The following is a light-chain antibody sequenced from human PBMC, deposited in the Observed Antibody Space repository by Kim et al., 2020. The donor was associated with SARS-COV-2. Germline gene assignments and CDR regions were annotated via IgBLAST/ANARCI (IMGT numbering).Light chain of an antibody. Sequence: LAPGERATLACRASQTVSSNYLATYQQRPGQAPRHLSYGASGMATGFPDRFSGSGSGTNFTLTISRLEPEDFAVYYCQQYGSSPVTFGQGTKLEI. CDR2: GAS. CDR3: QQYGSSPVT. CDR1: QTVSSNY. V-gene: IGKV3-20*01. J-gene: IGKJ2*01.